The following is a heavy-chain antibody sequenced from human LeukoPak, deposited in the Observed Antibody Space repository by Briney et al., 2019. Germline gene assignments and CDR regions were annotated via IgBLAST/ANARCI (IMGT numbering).Heavy chain of an antibody. Sequence: SVKVSCKASGGTFSSYAISWVRQAPGQGLEWMGGIIPIFGTANYAQKFQGRVTITADESTSTAYMELSSLRSEDTAVYYCARGNPVDTAMVTCFDYWGQGTLVTVSS. V-gene: IGHV1-69*13. J-gene: IGHJ4*02. CDR1: GGTFSSYA. CDR3: ARGNPVDTAMVTCFDY. CDR2: IIPIFGTA. D-gene: IGHD5-18*01.